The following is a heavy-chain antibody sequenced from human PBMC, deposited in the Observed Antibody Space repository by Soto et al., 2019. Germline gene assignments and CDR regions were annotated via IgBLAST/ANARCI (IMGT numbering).Heavy chain of an antibody. CDR3: AKATGTTLY. J-gene: IGHJ4*02. CDR1: GFPFSSYA. CDR2: SGSGGRA. D-gene: IGHD1-1*01. Sequence: EVQLLVSGGGLVQPGGSLRLSFGASGFPFSSYAMTWVRQAPGKGLEWVSASGSGGRAFYSDSVKGRFTISRDNSRNTLYLQLHSLRVDDTAVYFCAKATGTTLYWGQGTLVTVSS. V-gene: IGHV3-23*01.